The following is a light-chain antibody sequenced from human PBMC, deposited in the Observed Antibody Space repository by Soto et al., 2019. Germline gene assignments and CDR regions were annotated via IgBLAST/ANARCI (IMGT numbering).Light chain of an antibody. Sequence: DIRMTQSPSSLSASVGDRVTITCRASQSVTTYLNWYQQKPGKAPKLLIYVASTLQSRVPSRFSGSGSETDFALTISSLQPEDSATYFCQQTYSTPPLSFGGGTRIEIK. CDR1: QSVTTY. CDR3: QQTYSTPPLS. CDR2: VAS. V-gene: IGKV1-39*01. J-gene: IGKJ4*01.